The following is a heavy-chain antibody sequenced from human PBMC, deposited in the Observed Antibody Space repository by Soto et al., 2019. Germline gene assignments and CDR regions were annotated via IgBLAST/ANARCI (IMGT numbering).Heavy chain of an antibody. CDR2: INAYNGNT. Sequence: ASVKVSCKASGYTFTSYGISWVRQAPGQGLEWMGWINAYNGNTNYAQNLQGRLTMTTDTPTSTAYMELRSLRSDDTAVYYCARDWFGVDYWGQGTLVTVFS. D-gene: IGHD3-16*01. V-gene: IGHV1-18*01. CDR1: GYTFTSYG. J-gene: IGHJ4*02. CDR3: ARDWFGVDY.